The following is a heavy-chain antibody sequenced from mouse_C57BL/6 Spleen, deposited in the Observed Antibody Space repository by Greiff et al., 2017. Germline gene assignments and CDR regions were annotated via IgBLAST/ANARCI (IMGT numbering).Heavy chain of an antibody. J-gene: IGHJ3*01. Sequence: QVQLQQPGAELVKPGASVKLSCKASGYTFTSYWMQWVKQRPGQGLEWIGEIDPSASYTKYNQKFKGKATLTVDTSSSTAYMQLSSLTSEDSAVYYCASPAPASWSAYWGQGTLVTVSA. CDR2: IDPSASYT. V-gene: IGHV1-50*01. D-gene: IGHD3-1*01. CDR3: ASPAPASWSAY. CDR1: GYTFTSYW.